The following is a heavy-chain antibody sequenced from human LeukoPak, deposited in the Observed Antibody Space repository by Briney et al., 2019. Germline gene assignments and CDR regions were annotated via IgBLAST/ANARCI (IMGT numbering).Heavy chain of an antibody. CDR3: AARGNY. CDR1: GFTFSSYA. CDR2: ISYDGSNK. V-gene: IGHV3-30-3*01. Sequence: GGSLRLSCAASGFTFSSYAMHWVRQAPGKGLEWVAVISYDGSNKYYAGSVKGRFTISRDNSKNTLYLQMNSLRAEDTAVYYCAARGNYWGQGTLVTVSS. D-gene: IGHD2-15*01. J-gene: IGHJ4*02.